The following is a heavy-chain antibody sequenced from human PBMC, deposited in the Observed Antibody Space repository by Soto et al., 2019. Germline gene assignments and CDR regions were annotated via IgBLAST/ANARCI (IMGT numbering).Heavy chain of an antibody. D-gene: IGHD2-15*01. CDR3: ARGSSRWYPFEY. CDR2: IYYSWST. Sequence: SETLSLTCTVSGGSISSGGYYLSWIRQHPGKGLEWIGYIYYSWSTYYNPSRKSRVTISVDTSKNQFSLKLSSVTAADTAVYYCARGSSRWYPFEYWGQGTMVTVSS. J-gene: IGHJ4*02. V-gene: IGHV4-31*03. CDR1: GGSISSGGYY.